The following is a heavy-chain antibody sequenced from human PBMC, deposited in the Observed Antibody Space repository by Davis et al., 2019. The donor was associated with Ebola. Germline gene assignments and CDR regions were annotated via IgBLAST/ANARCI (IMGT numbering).Heavy chain of an antibody. CDR2: IDPSDSYT. J-gene: IGHJ6*02. CDR1: GYSFLNYW. CDR3: ARRDQNYYYGMDV. V-gene: IGHV5-10-1*01. Sequence: GESLKISCQASGYSFLNYWISWVRHMPGRGLEWIGRIDPSDSYTDYSPSFQGHVSISADQSTNTAYLQWSGLQPSDTAMYYCARRDQNYYYGMDVWGQGTTVTVSS.